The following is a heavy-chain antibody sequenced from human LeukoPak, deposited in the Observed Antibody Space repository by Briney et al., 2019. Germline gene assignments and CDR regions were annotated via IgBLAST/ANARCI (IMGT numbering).Heavy chain of an antibody. Sequence: GGSLRLSCAASGFTFSSYAMNWVRQAPGKGLEWVAVISYDGNNKYYAESVKGRFTISRDTSKNTLYLQMNSLRADDTAVYYCAAGGYGGNSEFRNWGQGTLVTVSS. CDR1: GFTFSSYA. CDR2: ISYDGNNK. V-gene: IGHV3-30-3*01. J-gene: IGHJ4*02. CDR3: AAGGYGGNSEFRN. D-gene: IGHD4-23*01.